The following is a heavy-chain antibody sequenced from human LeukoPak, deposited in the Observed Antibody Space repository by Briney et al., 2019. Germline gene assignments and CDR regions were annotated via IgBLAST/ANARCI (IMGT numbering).Heavy chain of an antibody. D-gene: IGHD6-19*01. J-gene: IGHJ4*02. CDR2: ISYDGSNT. CDR3: ARDSDFAVAGTTPFDY. Sequence: GGSLRLSCAASGFTFSSFAMHWVRQAPSKGLEWVAVISYDGSNTYYADSVKGRLTISRDNSKNTLYLQMNSLRAKDTAVYYCARDSDFAVAGTTPFDYWGQGTLVTVSS. V-gene: IGHV3-30*04. CDR1: GFTFSSFA.